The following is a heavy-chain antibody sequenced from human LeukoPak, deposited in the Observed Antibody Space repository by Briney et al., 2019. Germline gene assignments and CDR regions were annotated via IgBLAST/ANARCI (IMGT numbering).Heavy chain of an antibody. J-gene: IGHJ4*02. V-gene: IGHV5-51*01. CDR2: IYPGDSAT. D-gene: IGHD3-16*01. CDR3: ARPAAGLGGFDY. CDR1: GFNFTAYW. Sequence: GESLKISLWGSGFNFTAYWIAWVRPMPGKGLEWMATIYPGDSATTYSPSFQGQVTISADKSITTAYLQWSSLKASDTAMYYCARPAAGLGGFDYWGQGTLVTVSS.